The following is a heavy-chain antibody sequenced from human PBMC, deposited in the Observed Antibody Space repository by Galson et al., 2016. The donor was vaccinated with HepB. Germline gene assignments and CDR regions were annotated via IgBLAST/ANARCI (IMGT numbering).Heavy chain of an antibody. J-gene: IGHJ5*02. Sequence: SETLSLTCAVSGDSISSSNWWTWVRQPPGKRPEWIGEIYHSGSTFYNPSLGSRVTISVDKSSNQFSLNLTSVTAADTAVYYCVRVKGGGSSHSCVFDPWGQGTLVTVSS. D-gene: IGHD2-2*01. V-gene: IGHV4-4*02. CDR2: IYHSGST. CDR3: VRVKGGGSSHSCVFDP. CDR1: GDSISSSNW.